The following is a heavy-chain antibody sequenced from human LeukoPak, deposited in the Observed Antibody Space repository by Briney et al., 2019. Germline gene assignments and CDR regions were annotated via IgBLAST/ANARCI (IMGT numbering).Heavy chain of an antibody. J-gene: IGHJ1*01. CDR3: ARDGTGTVGYFQH. CDR1: GGTFSSYA. D-gene: IGHD1-14*01. CDR2: IIPIFGTA. Sequence: SVTVSCKASGGTFSSYAISWVRQAPGQGLEGMGGIIPIFGTANYAQKFQGRVTITTDESTSTAYMELSSLRSEDTAVYYCARDGTGTVGYFQHWGQGTLVTVSS. V-gene: IGHV1-69*05.